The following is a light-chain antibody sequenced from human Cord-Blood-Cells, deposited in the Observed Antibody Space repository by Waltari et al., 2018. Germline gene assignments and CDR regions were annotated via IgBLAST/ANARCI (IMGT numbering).Light chain of an antibody. Sequence: QSALTQPASVFRSPGQSITISCTGTSSDVGSYNLVSWYQQHPSKAPKLMIYEGSKRPSGVSNRFSGSNTGNTAALTISGLQAEDDADYYCCSYAGSSTFELFGGGTKLTVL. CDR1: SSDVGSYNL. V-gene: IGLV2-23*03. CDR3: CSYAGSSTFEL. CDR2: EGS. J-gene: IGLJ2*01.